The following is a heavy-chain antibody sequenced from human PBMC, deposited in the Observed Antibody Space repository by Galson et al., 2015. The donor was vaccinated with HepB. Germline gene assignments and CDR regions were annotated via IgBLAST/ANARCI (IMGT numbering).Heavy chain of an antibody. J-gene: IGHJ4*02. CDR1: GGTFSNYG. V-gene: IGHV1-69*13. D-gene: IGHD4-23*01. CDR3: AKNRAPYGGNSFADY. Sequence: SVKVSCKASGGTFSNYGFNWVRQAPGQGLEWMGGIIPIFGTANYAQIFQGRVTITADESTRTAYMELSSLTSEDTAVYYCAKNRAPYGGNSFADYWGQGTLVTVSS. CDR2: IIPIFGTA.